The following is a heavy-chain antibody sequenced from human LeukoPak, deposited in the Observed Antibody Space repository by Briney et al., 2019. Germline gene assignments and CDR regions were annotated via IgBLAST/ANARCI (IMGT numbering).Heavy chain of an antibody. J-gene: IGHJ4*02. CDR1: GFTFSAYS. Sequence: GGSLRLSCAASGFTFSAYSMTWVRQAPGKGLEWLSYISSSSMTVYYADSVKGRFTISRDNGKNSLFLQMNSLRAEDTAVYYCARDRGPFDYWGQGTLVTVSS. CDR3: ARDRGPFDY. CDR2: ISSSSMTV. V-gene: IGHV3-48*01.